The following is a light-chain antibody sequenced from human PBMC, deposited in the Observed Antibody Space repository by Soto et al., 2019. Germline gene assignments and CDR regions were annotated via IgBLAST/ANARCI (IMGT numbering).Light chain of an antibody. CDR3: QQYGHP. V-gene: IGKV3-20*01. J-gene: IGKJ2*01. CDR2: GAS. CDR1: QSVSSSY. Sequence: EIVLTQSPGTLSLSPGERATLSCRASQSVSSSYLAWYQQKPGQAPRLLIYGASSRATGIPDRFSGSGSGTDFTLTISRLEPEDFAVYYCQQYGHPFGQGTKLEIK.